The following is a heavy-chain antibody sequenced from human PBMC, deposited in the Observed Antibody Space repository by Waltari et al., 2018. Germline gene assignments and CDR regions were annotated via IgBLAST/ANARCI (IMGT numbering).Heavy chain of an antibody. V-gene: IGHV3-23*03. Sequence: EVQLLESGGGLVQPGGSLRLSCAASGFTFSSSAMSWVRQAPGKGLEWVSVIYSGGSTYYADSVKGRFTISRDNSKNTLYLQMNSLRAEDTAVYYCAKDQAGAFDIWGQGTMVTVSS. CDR3: AKDQAGAFDI. J-gene: IGHJ3*02. CDR2: IYSGGST. D-gene: IGHD6-13*01. CDR1: GFTFSSSA.